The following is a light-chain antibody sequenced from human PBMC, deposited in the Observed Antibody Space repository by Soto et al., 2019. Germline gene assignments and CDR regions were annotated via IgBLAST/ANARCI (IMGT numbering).Light chain of an antibody. Sequence: EIVMTQSPATLSVSPGEGATLSCKASQNVYNNLAWYQQRPGQPPRLLIYDASHRATCISARFSGSEYGTECTLTSSILQSEDFAVYFCQNCRNWPLTFRGGTKVEIK. CDR2: DAS. V-gene: IGKV3-15*01. CDR1: QNVYNN. J-gene: IGKJ4*01. CDR3: QNCRNWPLT.